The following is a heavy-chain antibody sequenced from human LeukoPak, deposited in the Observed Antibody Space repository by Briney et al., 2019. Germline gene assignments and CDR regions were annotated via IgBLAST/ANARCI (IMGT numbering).Heavy chain of an antibody. CDR2: IYYSGST. V-gene: IGHV4-59*01. D-gene: IGHD6-13*01. J-gene: IGHJ3*02. CDR1: GGSISSYY. Sequence: SETLSLTCTVSGGSISSYYWSWIRQPPGKGLEWIGYIYYSGSTNYNPSLKSRVTISVDTSKNQFSLKLSSVTAADTAVYYCAGGYSSSWDAFDIWGQGTMLTVS. CDR3: AGGYSSSWDAFDI.